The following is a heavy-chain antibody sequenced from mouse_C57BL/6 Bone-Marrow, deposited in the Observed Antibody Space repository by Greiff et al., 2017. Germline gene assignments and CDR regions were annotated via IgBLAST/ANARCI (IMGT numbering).Heavy chain of an antibody. Sequence: EVQLQQSGPELVKPGASVKISCKASGYTFTDYYMNWVKQSHGKSLEWIGDINPNNGGTSYNQKFKGKATLTVDKSSSTAYMELRSLTSEDSAVYYCAHYDYDRGFAYWGQGTLVTVSA. V-gene: IGHV1-26*01. CDR3: AHYDYDRGFAY. J-gene: IGHJ3*01. CDR1: GYTFTDYY. CDR2: INPNNGGT. D-gene: IGHD2-4*01.